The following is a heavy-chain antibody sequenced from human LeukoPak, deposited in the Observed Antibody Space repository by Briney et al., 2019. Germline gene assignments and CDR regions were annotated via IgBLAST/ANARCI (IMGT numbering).Heavy chain of an antibody. CDR3: ARRIAVAGGYFDY. Sequence: GESLKISCNGSGCTFTNYWIGWVRQMPGKGLEGMGIIYPGDSDTRYSPSFQGQVTISADKSISTAYLQWSSLKASDTAMYYCARRIAVAGGYFDYWGQGTLVTASS. CDR1: GCTFTNYW. J-gene: IGHJ4*02. D-gene: IGHD6-19*01. V-gene: IGHV5-51*01. CDR2: IYPGDSDT.